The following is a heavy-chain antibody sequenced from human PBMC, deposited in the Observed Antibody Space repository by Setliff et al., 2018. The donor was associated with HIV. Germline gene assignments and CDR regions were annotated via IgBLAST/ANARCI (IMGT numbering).Heavy chain of an antibody. D-gene: IGHD6-19*01. CDR2: INPDGSST. Sequence: GGSLRLSCAGSGFTFSRYWMHWVRQAQGKGLVWVSRINPDGSSTTYADSVKGRFTISRDNAKNTLYLQMNSLRAEDTAVYYGARGMASGWSRDTFDIWGQGTMVTVSS. J-gene: IGHJ3*02. CDR1: GFTFSRYW. CDR3: ARGMASGWSRDTFDI. V-gene: IGHV3-74*01.